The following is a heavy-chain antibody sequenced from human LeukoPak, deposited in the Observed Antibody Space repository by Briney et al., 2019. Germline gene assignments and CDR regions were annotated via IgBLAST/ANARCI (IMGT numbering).Heavy chain of an antibody. V-gene: IGHV3-23*01. J-gene: IGHJ4*02. CDR3: ARLATSWYSSLDY. CDR2: ISGRSGST. CDR1: GFIFSHYA. D-gene: IGHD6-13*01. Sequence: PGGSLRLSCGTSGFIFSHYAMNWVRQTPGKGLEWASAISGRSGSTYYADSVKGRFTISRDNSKNTLFLQMNSLRAEDTAIYYCARLATSWYSSLDYWGQGTLVTVSS.